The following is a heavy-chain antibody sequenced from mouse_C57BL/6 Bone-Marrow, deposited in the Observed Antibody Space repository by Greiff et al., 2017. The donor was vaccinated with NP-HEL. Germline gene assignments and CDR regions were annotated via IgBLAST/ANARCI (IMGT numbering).Heavy chain of an antibody. CDR2: INPSTGGT. D-gene: IGHD2-2*01. J-gene: IGHJ4*01. CDR3: ARCGYYDAMDY. CDR1: GYSFTGYY. Sequence: EVKLEESGPELVKPGASVKISCKASGYSFTGYYMNWVKQSPEKSLEWIGEINPSTGGTTYNQKFKAKATLTVDKSSSTAYMQLKSLTSEDSAVYYCARCGYYDAMDYWGQGTSVTVSS. V-gene: IGHV1-42*01.